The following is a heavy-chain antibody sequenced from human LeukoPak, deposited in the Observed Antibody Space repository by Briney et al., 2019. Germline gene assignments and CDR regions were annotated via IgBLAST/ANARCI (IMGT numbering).Heavy chain of an antibody. CDR3: AKADGLQLLGTIDY. V-gene: IGHV3-30*18. Sequence: GGSLRLSCAASGFTFSSYGMHWVRQAPGKGLEWVAVISYDGSNKYYADSVKGRFTISRDNSKNTLYLQMNSLRAEDTAVYYCAKADGLQLLGTIDYWGQGTLVTVSS. CDR1: GFTFSSYG. J-gene: IGHJ4*02. CDR2: ISYDGSNK. D-gene: IGHD5-24*01.